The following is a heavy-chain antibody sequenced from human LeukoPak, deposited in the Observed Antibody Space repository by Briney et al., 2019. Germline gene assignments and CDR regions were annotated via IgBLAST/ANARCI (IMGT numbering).Heavy chain of an antibody. CDR1: GYTFTAYY. Sequence: ASVKVSCKASGYTFTAYYIHWVRQAPGQGLEWMGWISPNSGGTDYAQKFQGRVTMTRDTSISTAYMELSRLRSDDTAVYYCARPNSVGPTVYFDYWGQGTLVTVSS. D-gene: IGHD1-26*01. CDR3: ARPNSVGPTVYFDY. CDR2: ISPNSGGT. V-gene: IGHV1-2*02. J-gene: IGHJ4*02.